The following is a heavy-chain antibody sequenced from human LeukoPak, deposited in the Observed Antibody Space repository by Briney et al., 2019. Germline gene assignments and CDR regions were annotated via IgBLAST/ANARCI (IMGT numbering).Heavy chain of an antibody. J-gene: IGHJ3*02. V-gene: IGHV3-13*01. CDR3: ARGMSGSNDAFDI. D-gene: IGHD3-10*01. CDR1: GFTLSSYD. Sequence: GGSLRLSCVASGFTLSSYDMHWVRQTTGESLEWVSIIYKTGDTYYPDSVKGRFTISRESAKNSLYLQMNSLRAGDTAVYYCARGMSGSNDAFDIWGQGTMVTVSS. CDR2: IYKTGDT.